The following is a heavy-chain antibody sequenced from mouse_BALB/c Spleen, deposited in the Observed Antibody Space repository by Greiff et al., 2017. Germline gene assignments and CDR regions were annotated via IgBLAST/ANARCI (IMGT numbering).Heavy chain of an antibody. D-gene: IGHD1-2*01. Sequence: QVQLQQSAAELARPGASVKMSCKASGYTFTSYTMHWVKQRPGQGLEWIGYINPSSGYTEYNQKFKDKTTLTADKSSSTAYMQLSSLTSDDSAVYFCARSASTHYFDYWGQGTTLTVSS. CDR2: INPSSGYT. CDR3: ARSASTHYFDY. J-gene: IGHJ2*01. V-gene: IGHV1-4*02. CDR1: GYTFTSYT.